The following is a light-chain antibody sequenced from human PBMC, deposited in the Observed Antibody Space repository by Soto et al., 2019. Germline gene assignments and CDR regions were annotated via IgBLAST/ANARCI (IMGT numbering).Light chain of an antibody. V-gene: IGLV2-14*01. CDR3: SSYTSSSTLIG. J-gene: IGLJ1*01. CDR1: SSDVGGYNY. CDR2: DVS. Sequence: QSVLTQPASVSGSPGQSITISCTGTSSDVGGYNYVSWYQQHPGKAPKLMIYDVSNRPSGVSNRFSGSKSGNTASLTISGLQAEDEADYDCSSYTSSSTLIGFGTGTKVTVL.